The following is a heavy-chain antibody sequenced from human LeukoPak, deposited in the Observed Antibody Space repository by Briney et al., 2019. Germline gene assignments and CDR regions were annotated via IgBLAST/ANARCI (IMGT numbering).Heavy chain of an antibody. Sequence: PSETLSLTCTVSGGSISSYYWSWIRQPPGKGLEWIGYIYYSGSTNYNPSLKSRVTISVDTSKNQFSLKLSSVTAADTAVYYCARRSSGGRLLWFGESDLWGQGTLVTVSS. CDR2: IYYSGST. J-gene: IGHJ4*02. V-gene: IGHV4-59*08. CDR1: GGSISSYY. CDR3: ARRSSGGRLLWFGESDL. D-gene: IGHD3-10*01.